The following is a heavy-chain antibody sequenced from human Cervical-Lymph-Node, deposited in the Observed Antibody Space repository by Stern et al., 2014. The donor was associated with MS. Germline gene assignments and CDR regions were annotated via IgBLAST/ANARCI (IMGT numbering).Heavy chain of an antibody. V-gene: IGHV1-2*02. D-gene: IGHD1/OR15-1a*01. CDR2: INPHTGDT. CDR3: TRPDTGTKGTNFHY. CDR1: GYTFLGFY. J-gene: IGHJ1*01. Sequence: VQLVESGAEVKKPGASVTVSCKTSGYTFLGFYIHWVRQVPGQGPEWMGWINPHTGDTNYAPKFQGRVTMTSDASINTSYMQLSGLTSDDRAIYYCTRPDTGTKGTNFHYWGQGTLIVVSS.